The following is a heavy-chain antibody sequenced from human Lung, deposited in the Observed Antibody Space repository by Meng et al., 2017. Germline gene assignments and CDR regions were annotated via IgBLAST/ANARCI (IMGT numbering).Heavy chain of an antibody. J-gene: IGHJ4*02. CDR3: ARGRVVVSATPSDY. V-gene: IGHV3-21*01. CDR2: ISGSPT. CDR1: GFTFSSYS. Sequence: EVQLVESGGGLVKPGGSLRLSCAASGFTFSSYSMNWVRQAPGKGLEWVSSISGSPTYADSVKGRFTISRDNAENSLYLQMNSLRVEDTAVYFCARGRVVVSATPSDYWGQGTLVTVSS. D-gene: IGHD2-15*01.